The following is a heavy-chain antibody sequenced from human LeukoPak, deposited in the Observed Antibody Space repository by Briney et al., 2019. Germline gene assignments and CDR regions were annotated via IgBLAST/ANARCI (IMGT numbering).Heavy chain of an antibody. CDR1: GYIFTSYG. V-gene: IGHV1-18*01. CDR3: ARDRYLGGYYYYGMDV. CDR2: ISAYNGNT. D-gene: IGHD3-16*01. Sequence: ASVKVSCKASGYIFTSYGNNWVRQAPGQGLEWMGWISAYNGNTNYAQKLQGRVTMTTDTSTSTAYMELRSLRSDNTAVYYCARDRYLGGYYYYGMDVWGQGTTVSVSS. J-gene: IGHJ6*02.